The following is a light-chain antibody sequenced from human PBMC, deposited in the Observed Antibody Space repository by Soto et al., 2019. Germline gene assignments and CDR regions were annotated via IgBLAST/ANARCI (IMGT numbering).Light chain of an antibody. CDR2: GAS. V-gene: IGKV3-15*01. CDR1: QIVSSN. Sequence: EVVVTQSPATLSVSPGERAALSCRASQIVSSNLAWYQQKPGQAPRLLIYGASTRATGIPARFSGSGSGTEFTLTISSLQSEDFAVYYCQQYNDWPPTWTFGQGTKVEMK. CDR3: QQYNDWPPTWT. J-gene: IGKJ1*01.